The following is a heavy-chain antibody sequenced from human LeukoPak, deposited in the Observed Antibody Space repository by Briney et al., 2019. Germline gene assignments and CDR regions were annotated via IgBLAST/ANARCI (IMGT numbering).Heavy chain of an antibody. CDR3: ARGRPQWLLLIMHAFDI. CDR1: GGSISSGDYY. CDR2: IYYSGST. D-gene: IGHD3-22*01. V-gene: IGHV4-30-4*01. Sequence: SETLSLTCTVSGGSISSGDYYWSWIRQPPGKGLEWIGYIYYSGSTYYNPSLKSRVTISVDTSKNQFSLKLSSVTAADTAVYYCARGRPQWLLLIMHAFDIWGQGTMVTVSS. J-gene: IGHJ3*02.